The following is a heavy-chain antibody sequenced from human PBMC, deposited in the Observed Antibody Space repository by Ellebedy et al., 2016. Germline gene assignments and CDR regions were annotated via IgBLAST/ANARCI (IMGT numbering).Heavy chain of an antibody. CDR3: AKRAYSSGWYDY. V-gene: IGHV3-23*01. CDR2: ISGSGGST. CDR1: GFTFSSYA. D-gene: IGHD6-19*01. J-gene: IGHJ4*02. Sequence: GESLKISCAASGFTFSSYAMSWVRQAPGKGLEWVSAISGSGGSTYYADSVKGRFTISRDNSKNTLYLQMNSLRAEDTAVYYCAKRAYSSGWYDYWGQGTLVTVSS.